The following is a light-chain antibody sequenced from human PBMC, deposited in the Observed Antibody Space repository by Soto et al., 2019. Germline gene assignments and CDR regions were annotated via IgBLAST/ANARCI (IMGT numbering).Light chain of an antibody. J-gene: IGLJ2*01. CDR3: GTWESSLSAVV. V-gene: IGLV1-51*01. CDR1: SSNIGNNY. CDR2: DNN. Sequence: QSVLTQPPSLSAAPGQKVTISCSGSSSNIGNNYVSWYQQLPGTAPKLLIYDNNKRPSGIPDRFSASKSGTSATLGITGLQTGDEADYCCGTWESSLSAVVFSGGTKVTVL.